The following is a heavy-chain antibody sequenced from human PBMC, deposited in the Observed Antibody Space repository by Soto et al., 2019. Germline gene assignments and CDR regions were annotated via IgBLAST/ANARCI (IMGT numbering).Heavy chain of an antibody. CDR2: IYYSGST. Sequence: PSETLSLTCTVSGGSISSYDCYWIWNRPGKGLEWIGYIYYSGSTNYNPSLKSRVTISVDTSKNQFSLKLSSVTAADTAVYYCARRRFLEWSNWFDPWGQGTLVTVSS. V-gene: IGHV4-59*01. D-gene: IGHD3-3*01. CDR3: ARRRFLEWSNWFDP. CDR1: GGSISSYD. J-gene: IGHJ5*02.